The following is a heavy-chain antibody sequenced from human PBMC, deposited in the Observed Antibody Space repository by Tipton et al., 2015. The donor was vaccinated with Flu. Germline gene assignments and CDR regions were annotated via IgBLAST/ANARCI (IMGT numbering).Heavy chain of an antibody. D-gene: IGHD2-2*01. CDR2: INWVSSAM. J-gene: IGHJ6*02. CDR1: GFAFDDYT. Sequence: QLVQSGGGLVQPGQSLRLSCAASGFAFDDYTMHWVRQAPGQGLEWVSSINWVSSAMDYAVSVRGRFTISRDNAKNSLYLQMNSLTPEDTALYYCARDRSPSASMDYYYYSGMYVWGQGTAVTFSS. CDR3: ARDRSPSASMDYYYYSGMYV. V-gene: IGHV3-9*01.